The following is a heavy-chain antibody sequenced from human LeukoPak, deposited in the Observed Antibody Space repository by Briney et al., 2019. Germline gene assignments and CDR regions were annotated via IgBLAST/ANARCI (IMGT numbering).Heavy chain of an antibody. CDR2: ISSNGDNT. CDR1: GFTFSTYV. CDR3: VIGSGY. V-gene: IGHV3-64D*06. J-gene: IGHJ4*02. Sequence: HPGGSLRLSCSVSGFTFSTYVMHWVRQAPGKGLEYVSAISSNGDNTYYADSVKGRFTISRDNSKNTLYLQMSSLRADDTAVYYCVIGSGYWGQGPLVTVSS.